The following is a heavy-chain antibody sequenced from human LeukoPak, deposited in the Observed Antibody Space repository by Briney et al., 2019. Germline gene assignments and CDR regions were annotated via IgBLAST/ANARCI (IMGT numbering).Heavy chain of an antibody. CDR1: GGTFSSYA. CDR2: IIPIFGTA. J-gene: IGHJ3*02. Sequence: ASVKVSCKASGGTFSSYAISWVRQAPGQGLEWMGGIIPIFGTANYAQKFQGRVTITTDESTSTAYMELSSLRSEDTAVYYCARGYGDYALAFDIWGQGTMVTVSS. CDR3: ARGYGDYALAFDI. D-gene: IGHD4-17*01. V-gene: IGHV1-69*05.